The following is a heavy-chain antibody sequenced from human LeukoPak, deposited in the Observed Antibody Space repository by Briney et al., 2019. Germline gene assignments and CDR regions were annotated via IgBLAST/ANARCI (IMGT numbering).Heavy chain of an antibody. CDR3: ARDERELSNGGYFDY. CDR1: GFTFDDYA. Sequence: GGSLRLSSAASGFTFDDYAMHWVRQAPGKGLEWVSYISSSGSTIYYADSVKGRFTISRDNAKNSLYLQMNSLRAEDTAVDYCARDERELSNGGYFDYWGQGTLVTVSS. D-gene: IGHD3-16*02. J-gene: IGHJ4*02. V-gene: IGHV3-11*04. CDR2: ISSSGSTI.